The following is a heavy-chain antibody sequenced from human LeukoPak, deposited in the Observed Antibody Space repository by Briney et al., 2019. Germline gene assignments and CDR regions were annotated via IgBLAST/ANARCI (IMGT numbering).Heavy chain of an antibody. CDR1: GGSSSADY. CDR2: IYNSGST. D-gene: IGHD6-19*01. Sequence: SETLSLTCTVSGGSSSADYYTWIRQPPGKGLEWIGLIYNSGSTNYNPSLKSRVIISADTSKNQFSLKLNSVTAADTAVYYCAREFSDWGQGTLVTVSS. J-gene: IGHJ4*02. V-gene: IGHV4-59*01. CDR3: AREFSD.